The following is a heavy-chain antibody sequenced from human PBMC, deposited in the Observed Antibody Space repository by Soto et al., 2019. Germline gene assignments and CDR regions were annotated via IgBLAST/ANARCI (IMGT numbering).Heavy chain of an antibody. Sequence: QVQLVQSGAEVKKPGSSVKVSCKASGGTFSSYAISWVRQAPGQGLEWMGGIIPIFGTANYAQKFQGGVTITAGESTSTAYMELSSLRSEDTSVYYCARVASAWIKDAFDIWGQGTMVTVSS. V-gene: IGHV1-69*12. D-gene: IGHD5-12*01. J-gene: IGHJ3*02. CDR2: IIPIFGTA. CDR1: GGTFSSYA. CDR3: ARVASAWIKDAFDI.